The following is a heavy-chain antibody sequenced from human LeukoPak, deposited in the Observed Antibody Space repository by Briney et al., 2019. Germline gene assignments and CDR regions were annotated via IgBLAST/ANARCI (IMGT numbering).Heavy chain of an antibody. CDR1: GGSISSYY. Sequence: SETLSLTCTVSGGSISSYYWSWIRQPPGKGLEWIGEINHSGSTNYNPSLKSRVTISVDTSKNQFSLKLSSVTAADTAVYYCARRRIYYDSSGYQDAFDIWGQGTMVTVSS. CDR2: INHSGST. CDR3: ARRRIYYDSSGYQDAFDI. V-gene: IGHV4-34*01. J-gene: IGHJ3*02. D-gene: IGHD3-22*01.